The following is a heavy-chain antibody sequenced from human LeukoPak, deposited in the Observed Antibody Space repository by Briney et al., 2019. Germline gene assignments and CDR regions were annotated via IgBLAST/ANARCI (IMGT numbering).Heavy chain of an antibody. D-gene: IGHD6-13*01. CDR1: GGSMSVSIT. J-gene: IGHJ5*02. CDR2: IHDDGRT. CDR3: AKVLAAAGLDL. V-gene: IGHV4-39*07. Sequence: SETLSLTCSVSGGSMSVSITRGWVRQPPGKGLEWLANIHDDGRTAPTPSLRSRLTISQDRSKNQFSLKVSTVTAADTAVYYCAKVLAAAGLDLWGQGILVTVSS.